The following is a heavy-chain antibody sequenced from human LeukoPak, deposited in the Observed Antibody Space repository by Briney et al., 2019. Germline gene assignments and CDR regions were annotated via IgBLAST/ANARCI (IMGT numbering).Heavy chain of an antibody. CDR1: GGSFSGYY. Sequence: PSETLSLTCAVYGGSFSGYYWSWIRQPPGKGLEWIGYIYYSGSTNYNPSLKSRVTISVDTSKNQFSLKLSSVTAADTAVYYCARDYFAYSGSYRHFYGMDVWGQGTTVTVSS. D-gene: IGHD1-26*01. CDR2: IYYSGST. CDR3: ARDYFAYSGSYRHFYGMDV. J-gene: IGHJ6*02. V-gene: IGHV4-59*01.